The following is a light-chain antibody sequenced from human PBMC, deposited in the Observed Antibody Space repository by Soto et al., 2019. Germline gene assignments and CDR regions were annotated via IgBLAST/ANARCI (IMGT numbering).Light chain of an antibody. CDR1: TSNIGENS. CDR3: AAWDGSVNGHV. J-gene: IGLJ1*01. CDR2: VTN. V-gene: IGLV1-44*01. Sequence: QSVLTQPPSVSGTLGQGFTISCSRSTSNIGENSVGWFQQLPGTAPKVLIYVTNKRPSGVPDRFSGSKSGTSAYRAISGLQSEDDADSYCAAWDGSVNGHVFGPGTKLTVL.